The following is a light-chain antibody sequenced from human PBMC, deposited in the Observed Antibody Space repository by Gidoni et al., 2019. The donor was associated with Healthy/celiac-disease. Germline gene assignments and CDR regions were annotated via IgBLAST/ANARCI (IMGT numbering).Light chain of an antibody. J-gene: IGKJ2*01. V-gene: IGKV1-9*01. CDR3: QQLNSYPRT. CDR1: QGISSY. Sequence: DIQLNQSPSFLSASVGDIVTITCRASQGISSYLAWYQQKPGKAPKLLIYAASTLQSGVPSRCSGSGSGTEFTLTISSLQPEDFATYYCQQLNSYPRTFGQGTKLEIK. CDR2: AAS.